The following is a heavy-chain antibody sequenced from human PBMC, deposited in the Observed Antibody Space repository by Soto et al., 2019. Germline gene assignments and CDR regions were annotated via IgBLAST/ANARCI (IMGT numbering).Heavy chain of an antibody. CDR3: ARGGISHWAYFYYMDV. Sequence: SETLSLTCVGSGGSLSDYFWSWIRQPPGMALEWIGEINHLGSINYNPSLKSRVTMSVDTSKNQFSLTLNSVTAADTATYYCARGGISHWAYFYYMDVWDRGTTVTVSS. CDR1: GGSLSDYF. CDR2: INHLGSI. D-gene: IGHD2-21*01. J-gene: IGHJ6*03. V-gene: IGHV4-34*01.